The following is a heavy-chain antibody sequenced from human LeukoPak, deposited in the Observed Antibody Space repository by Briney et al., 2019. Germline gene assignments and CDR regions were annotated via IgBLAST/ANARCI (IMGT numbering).Heavy chain of an antibody. D-gene: IGHD1-26*01. Sequence: SETLSLTCAVFGGSFSGYYGSWVRQPRGKGLGWIGEINHRGSTNYNPSLKSRVTISVDTSRNQFSLKMSSVTAVDTAVYYCARGPVGGATYYDGDAFDIWGQGTMVTVSS. CDR2: INHRGST. CDR3: ARGPVGGATYYDGDAFDI. CDR1: GGSFSGYY. V-gene: IGHV4-34*01. J-gene: IGHJ3*02.